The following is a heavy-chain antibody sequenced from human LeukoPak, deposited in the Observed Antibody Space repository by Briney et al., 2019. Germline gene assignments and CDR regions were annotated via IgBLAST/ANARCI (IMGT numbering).Heavy chain of an antibody. CDR2: IYHSGST. Sequence: SETLSLTCAVSGGSISSSNWWSWVRQPPGKGLEWIGEIYHSGSTNYNPSLKSRVTISVDKSKNQFSLKLSSVTAAGTAVYYCATYCGGDCYPAVGYWGQGTLVTVSS. J-gene: IGHJ4*02. D-gene: IGHD2-21*02. V-gene: IGHV4-4*02. CDR1: GGSISSSNW. CDR3: ATYCGGDCYPAVGY.